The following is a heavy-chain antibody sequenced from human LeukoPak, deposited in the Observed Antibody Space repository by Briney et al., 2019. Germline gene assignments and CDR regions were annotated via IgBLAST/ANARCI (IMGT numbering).Heavy chain of an antibody. J-gene: IGHJ5*02. V-gene: IGHV4-61*02. CDR1: GGSISSGSYY. Sequence: PSETLSLTCTVSGGSISSGSYYWSWIRQPAGKGLEWIGRIYTSGSTNYNPSLKSRVTISVDTSKNQFSLKLSSVTAADTAVYYCARWIYDIMSPNWFDPWGQGTLVTVSS. D-gene: IGHD3-9*01. CDR2: IYTSGST. CDR3: ARWIYDIMSPNWFDP.